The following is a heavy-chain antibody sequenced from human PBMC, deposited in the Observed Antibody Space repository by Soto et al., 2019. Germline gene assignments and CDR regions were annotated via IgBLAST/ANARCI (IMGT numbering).Heavy chain of an antibody. Sequence: QSGGSLRLSCAASGFTFSSYAMHWVRQAPGKGLEWVAVISYDGSNKYYADSVKGRFTISRDNSKNTLYLQMNSLRAEDTAVYYCARDAGITIFGVVTVGLPSYWGQGTLVTVSS. V-gene: IGHV3-30-3*01. J-gene: IGHJ4*02. CDR2: ISYDGSNK. D-gene: IGHD3-3*01. CDR1: GFTFSSYA. CDR3: ARDAGITIFGVVTVGLPSY.